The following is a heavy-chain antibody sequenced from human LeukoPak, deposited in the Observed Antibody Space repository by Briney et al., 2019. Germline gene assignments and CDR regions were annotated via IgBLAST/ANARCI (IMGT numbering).Heavy chain of an antibody. CDR1: GVSISSPNYY. CDR3: ARLGSGAFDI. Sequence: SETLSLTCTISGVSISSPNYYWGWVRQSPGKGLEWIGSIYYSGSPYYNPSLKSRVTISVDTSKNQFSLKLSSVTAADTAVYYCARLGSGAFDIWGQGTMVTVSS. V-gene: IGHV4-39*07. J-gene: IGHJ3*02. CDR2: IYYSGSP. D-gene: IGHD2-15*01.